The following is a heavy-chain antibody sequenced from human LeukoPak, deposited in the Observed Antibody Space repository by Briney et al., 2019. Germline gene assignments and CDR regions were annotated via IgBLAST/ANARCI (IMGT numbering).Heavy chain of an antibody. D-gene: IGHD6-6*01. CDR1: GYTFTGYY. CDR3: ARALSSLRLYYFDY. Sequence: ASVKVPCKASGYTFTGYYIHWVRQAPGQGLEWMGWINPNSGGTNYAQNLEGRVTMTRDTSISTAYMELSSLTSDDTAVYYCARALSSLRLYYFDYWGQGTLITVSS. J-gene: IGHJ4*02. CDR2: INPNSGGT. V-gene: IGHV1-2*02.